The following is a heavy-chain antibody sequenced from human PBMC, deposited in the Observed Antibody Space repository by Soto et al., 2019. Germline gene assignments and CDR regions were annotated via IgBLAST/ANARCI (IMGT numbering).Heavy chain of an antibody. CDR2: IYHSGST. CDR1: GGSISSGGYS. Sequence: SETLSLTCAVSGGSISSGGYSWSWIRQPPGKGLEWIGYIYHSGSTYYNPSLKSRVTISVDRSKNQFSLRLSSVTAADTAVYYCAXETYYDSSGYYHGAFDIWGLGTMVTVSS. CDR3: AXETYYDSSGYYHGAFDI. D-gene: IGHD3-22*01. V-gene: IGHV4-30-2*01. J-gene: IGHJ3*02.